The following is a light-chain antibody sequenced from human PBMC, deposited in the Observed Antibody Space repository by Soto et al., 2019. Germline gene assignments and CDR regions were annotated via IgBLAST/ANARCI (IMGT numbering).Light chain of an antibody. J-gene: IGLJ1*01. V-gene: IGLV2-11*01. CDR1: SSDDGGYNY. CDR2: DVT. Sequence: QSALTQPRSVSGSPGQSVTISCTGTSSDDGGYNYVSWYQQHPDKAPKLMIYDVTKRPSGVPDRFSGSKSGSTASLTISGLQAEDEADYHCCSYAGSFYVFGTGTKVTVL. CDR3: CSYAGSFYV.